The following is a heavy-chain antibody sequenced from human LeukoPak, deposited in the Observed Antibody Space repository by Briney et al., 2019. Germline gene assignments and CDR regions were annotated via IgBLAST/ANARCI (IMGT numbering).Heavy chain of an antibody. Sequence: QPGGSLRLSFAVSGXTFSSYCMHWVRQAPGKGLVWVSRINSDGSSTNYADSVKGRFTISRDNAKNTLYLQINSLRDEDTAVYYCAREFRVLPDIWGQGTMVTVSS. J-gene: IGHJ3*02. CDR1: GXTFSSYC. D-gene: IGHD2-8*02. CDR3: AREFRVLPDI. CDR2: INSDGSST. V-gene: IGHV3-74*01.